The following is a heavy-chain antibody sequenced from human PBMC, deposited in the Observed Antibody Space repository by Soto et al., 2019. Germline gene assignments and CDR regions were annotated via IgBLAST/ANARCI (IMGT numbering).Heavy chain of an antibody. CDR1: GFTFSTYR. CDR2: MWYDGTNK. V-gene: IGHV3-33*01. D-gene: IGHD2-15*01. J-gene: IGHJ4*01. CDR3: AIVPVAKYCSGDSCYDPFDD. Sequence: GGSLRLSCVAFGFTFSTYRMHWVRQAPGKGLEGVAVMWYDGTNKYYADSVQGRLTLSRDNSHNPLYLQMHSLRADDPAVYYSAIVPVAKYCSGDSCYDPFDDWGQGILVTVSS.